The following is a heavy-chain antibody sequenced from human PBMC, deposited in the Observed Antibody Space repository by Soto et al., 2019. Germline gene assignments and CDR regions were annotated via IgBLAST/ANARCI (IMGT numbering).Heavy chain of an antibody. D-gene: IGHD6-19*01. CDR2: MSGSGAST. V-gene: IGHV3-23*01. CDR1: GFTFSNYP. J-gene: IGHJ4*02. CDR3: AKVGSGWYYFDY. Sequence: LRLSCAASGFTFSNYPMSWVRQAPGKGLEWVSGMSGSGASTYYADSVKGRFTISRDNSKNTLYLQMNSLRGEDTAIYYCAKVGSGWYYFDYWGQGTLVTVSS.